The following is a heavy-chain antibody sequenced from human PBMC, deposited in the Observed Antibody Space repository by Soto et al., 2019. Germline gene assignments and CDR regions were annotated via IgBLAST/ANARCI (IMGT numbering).Heavy chain of an antibody. CDR2: IGGLGSDT. V-gene: IGHV3-23*01. CDR1: RFTFSDFA. Sequence: DVQLLESGGGLVQPGGSLTLSCAASRFTFSDFAMSWVRQAPGKGLEWVSSIGGLGSDTYYADPVKGRFTISRDNSKNTLYLQMDGLRDEDTALYYCAKDAVPYNGKWDWFASWGQGTLVIVS. J-gene: IGHJ5*01. CDR3: AKDAVPYNGKWDWFAS. D-gene: IGHD1-20*01.